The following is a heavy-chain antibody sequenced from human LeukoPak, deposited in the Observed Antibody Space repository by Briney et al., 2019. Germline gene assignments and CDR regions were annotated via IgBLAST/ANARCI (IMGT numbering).Heavy chain of an antibody. D-gene: IGHD3-22*01. CDR1: GFTFSSYA. Sequence: GGSLRLSCAASGFTFSSYAMSWVRQAPGKGLEWVSAISGSGGSTYYADSVKGRFTISRDNSKNTLYLQMNSLRAEDTAVYYCAKDHLRYYYDGSDFDYWGQGTLVTVSS. V-gene: IGHV3-23*01. J-gene: IGHJ4*02. CDR2: ISGSGGST. CDR3: AKDHLRYYYDGSDFDY.